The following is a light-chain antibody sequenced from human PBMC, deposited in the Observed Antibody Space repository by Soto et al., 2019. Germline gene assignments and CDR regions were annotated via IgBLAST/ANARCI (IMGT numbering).Light chain of an antibody. CDR1: QSISSSY. CDR3: QQYGSSRFT. Sequence: EIVLTQSPGTLSLSPGERATLSCRASQSISSSYLAWYQQKPGQAPRLLVYGASSRATGIPDRFSGSGSRTDLTLTISRLEPEDFAVYYCQQYGSSRFTFGPGTKVDIK. J-gene: IGKJ3*01. V-gene: IGKV3-20*01. CDR2: GAS.